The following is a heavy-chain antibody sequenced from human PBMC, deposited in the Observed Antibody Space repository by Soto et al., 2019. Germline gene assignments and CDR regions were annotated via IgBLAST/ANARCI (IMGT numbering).Heavy chain of an antibody. V-gene: IGHV4-34*01. CDR1: GGSLSDYY. CDR3: ARGRDEYKLGHV. Sequence: QVQLQQWGAGLLKPSETLSLTCAVSGGSLSDYYWPWIRQSPGKGLEWIGEIHPSGSTYYNPALRSRVTISVDTPKNQFALMLTSRTAADTAIYYCARGRDEYKLGHVWGQGTTVTVSS. J-gene: IGHJ6*02. CDR2: IHPSGST. D-gene: IGHD1-1*01.